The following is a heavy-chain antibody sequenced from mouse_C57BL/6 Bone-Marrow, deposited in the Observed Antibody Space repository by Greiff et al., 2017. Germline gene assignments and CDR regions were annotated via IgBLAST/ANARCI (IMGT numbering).Heavy chain of an antibody. J-gene: IGHJ4*01. CDR2: INPNNGGT. CDR3: ARYYYGSSYYAMDY. CDR1: GYTFTDYN. Sequence: EVQLQQSGPELVKPGASVKMSCKASGYTFTDYNMHWVKQSHGKSLEWIGYINPNNGGTSYNPKLKGKATLTVTKSSSTAYMELRSLTSEDSAVYYCARYYYGSSYYAMDYWGQGTSVTVSS. D-gene: IGHD1-1*01. V-gene: IGHV1-22*01.